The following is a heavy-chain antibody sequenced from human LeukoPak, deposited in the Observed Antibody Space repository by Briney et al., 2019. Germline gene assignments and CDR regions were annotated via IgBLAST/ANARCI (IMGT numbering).Heavy chain of an antibody. Sequence: GESLKISCKGSGYSFTAFWIAWVRQMPGKGLEWMGIIYPSDSDTRYSPSFEGQVTISADKSISTAYLQWSSLKASDTAMYYCARQAGYGGSYGEDYWGQGTLVTVSS. V-gene: IGHV5-51*01. CDR3: ARQAGYGGSYGEDY. CDR2: IYPSDSDT. D-gene: IGHD1-26*01. CDR1: GYSFTAFW. J-gene: IGHJ4*02.